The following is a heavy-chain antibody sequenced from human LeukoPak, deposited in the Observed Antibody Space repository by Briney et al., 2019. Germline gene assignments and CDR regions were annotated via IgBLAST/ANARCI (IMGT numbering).Heavy chain of an antibody. V-gene: IGHV1-46*04. J-gene: IGHJ4*02. Sequence: ASVKVSCKATGYIFTNYFLHWVRQAPGQGLEWLGIIDPSDADTNYAHKLRGRVSMTRETSTSTVYMELSSLTSEDTVVYYCVRELSGGYFDYRGQGTLVTVSS. CDR1: GYIFTNYF. CDR2: IDPSDADT. CDR3: VRELSGGYFDY. D-gene: IGHD7-27*01.